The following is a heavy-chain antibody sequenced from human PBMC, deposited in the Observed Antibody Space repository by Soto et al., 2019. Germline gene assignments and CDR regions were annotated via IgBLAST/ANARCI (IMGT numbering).Heavy chain of an antibody. CDR2: ISAYNGNT. D-gene: IGHD3-3*01. J-gene: IGHJ6*02. V-gene: IGHV1-18*01. CDR1: GYTFTSYG. CDR3: AREDATIFGVVNYYYGMDV. Sequence: GASVKVSCKASGYTFTSYGISWARQAPGQGLEWMGWISAYNGNTNYAQKLQGRVTMTTDTSTSTAYMELRSLRSDDTAVYYCAREDATIFGVVNYYYGMDVWGQGTTVTVSS.